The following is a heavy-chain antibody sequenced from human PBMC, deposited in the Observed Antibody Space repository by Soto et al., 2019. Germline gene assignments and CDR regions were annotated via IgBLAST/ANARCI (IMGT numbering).Heavy chain of an antibody. CDR2: LIPIFGTA. Sequence: QVQLVQSGAEVKKPGSSVKVSCKASGGTFSSYAISWVRQAPGQGLEWMGGLIPIFGTANYAQKFQGRVTITADKSTSTAYMELSSLRSEDTAVYYCASGHDYGEYPPPGYWGQGTLVTVSS. V-gene: IGHV1-69*06. D-gene: IGHD4-17*01. CDR3: ASGHDYGEYPPPGY. J-gene: IGHJ4*02. CDR1: GGTFSSYA.